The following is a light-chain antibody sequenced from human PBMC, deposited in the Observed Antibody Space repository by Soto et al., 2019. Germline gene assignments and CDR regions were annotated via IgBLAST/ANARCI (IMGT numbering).Light chain of an antibody. CDR2: GAS. CDR1: QTINNN. V-gene: IGKV3-15*01. CDR3: QQYNNWPQT. J-gene: IGKJ1*01. Sequence: VMTQAPATLWVSPLECGRLXGTASQTINNNVAWYQLKDGQVPRLVIYGASTRATDIPARFSGSGSGTEFTLTISSLQSEDFAEYHCQQYNNWPQTFGQGTKVDIK.